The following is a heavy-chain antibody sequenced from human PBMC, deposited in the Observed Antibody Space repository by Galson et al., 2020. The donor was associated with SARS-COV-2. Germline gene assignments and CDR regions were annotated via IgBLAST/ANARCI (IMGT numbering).Heavy chain of an antibody. V-gene: IGHV1-3*01. CDR3: AREGPGAVGDHFDY. J-gene: IGHJ4*02. CDR2: INAGNGNT. D-gene: IGHD6-19*01. Sequence: ASVKVSCKASGYTLSSYAMHWVRQAPGQRLEWMGWINAGNGNTEYSQKFQGRVTISRDTSASTAYMELSSLRSEDTAVYYCAREGPGAVGDHFDYWGQGTLVTVSS. CDR1: GYTLSSYA.